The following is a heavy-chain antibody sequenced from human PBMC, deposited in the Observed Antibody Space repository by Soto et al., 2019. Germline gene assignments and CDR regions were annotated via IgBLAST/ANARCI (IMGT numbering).Heavy chain of an antibody. V-gene: IGHV1-46*03. CDR3: ATRTASGYSYGSNAFDI. Sequence: ASVKVSCKASGYTFTSYYMHWVRQAPGQGLEWMGIINPSGGSTSYAQKFQGRVTMTRDTSTSTVYMGLSSLRSEDTAVYYCATRTASGYSYGSNAFDIWGQGTMVTVSS. CDR1: GYTFTSYY. D-gene: IGHD5-18*01. CDR2: INPSGGST. J-gene: IGHJ3*02.